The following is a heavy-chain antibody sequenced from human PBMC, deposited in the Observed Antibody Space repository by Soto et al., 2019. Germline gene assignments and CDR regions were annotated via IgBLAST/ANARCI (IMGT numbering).Heavy chain of an antibody. CDR3: ARDPAP. V-gene: IGHV4-31*03. CDR2: ICNSGST. CDR1: GGSISSGGYY. J-gene: IGHJ5*02. Sequence: QVQLQESGPGLVKASQTLSLTCTVSGGSISSGGYYWGWIRQHPGKGLEWIGYICNSGSTYYTPSLKSRVTISADTSKTPCALKLSSVTAADTAVYYCARDPAPWGQGTLVTVSS.